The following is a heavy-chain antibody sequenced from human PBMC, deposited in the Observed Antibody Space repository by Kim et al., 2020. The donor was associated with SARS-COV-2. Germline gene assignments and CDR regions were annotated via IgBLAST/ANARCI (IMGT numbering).Heavy chain of an antibody. CDR2: INAGNGNT. D-gene: IGHD1-1*01. CDR3: AREELYNWNYGSSFDY. CDR1: GYTFTSYA. J-gene: IGHJ4*02. Sequence: ASVKVSCKASGYTFTSYAMHWVRQAPGQRLEWMGWINAGNGNTKYSQKFQGRVTITRDTSASTAYMELSSLRSEDTAVYYCAREELYNWNYGSSFDYWGQGTLVTVSS. V-gene: IGHV1-3*01.